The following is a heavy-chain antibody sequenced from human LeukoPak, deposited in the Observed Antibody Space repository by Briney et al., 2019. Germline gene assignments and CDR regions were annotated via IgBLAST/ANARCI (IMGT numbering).Heavy chain of an antibody. Sequence: ASETLSLTCTLPGGSIRSSSYYWGWIRQPPGKGLEWIVSIYYSGSTYYNPSLKSRLTISVNTSKNQFSLKQSSVSAADTAVYYCARGNYRVPFFDYWGGGTLVTVSS. CDR1: GGSIRSSSYY. V-gene: IGHV4-39*07. D-gene: IGHD1-7*01. J-gene: IGHJ4*02. CDR3: ARGNYRVPFFDY. CDR2: IYYSGST.